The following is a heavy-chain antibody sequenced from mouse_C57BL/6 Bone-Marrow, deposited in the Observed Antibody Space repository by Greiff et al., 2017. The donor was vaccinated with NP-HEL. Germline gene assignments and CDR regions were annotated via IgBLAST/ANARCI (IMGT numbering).Heavy chain of an antibody. V-gene: IGHV14-3*01. Sequence: EVQLQQSVAELVRPGASVKLSCTASGFNIKNTYMHWVKQRPEQGLEWIGRIDPANGNTKYVPKFQGKATITADTSSNTAYLQLSSLTSEDTAIYYCARAYYSNSTWFAYWGQGTLVTVSA. CDR2: IDPANGNT. D-gene: IGHD2-5*01. CDR3: ARAYYSNSTWFAY. J-gene: IGHJ3*01. CDR1: GFNIKNTY.